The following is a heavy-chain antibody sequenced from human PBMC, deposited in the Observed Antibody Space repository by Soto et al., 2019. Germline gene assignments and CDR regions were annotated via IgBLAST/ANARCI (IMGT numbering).Heavy chain of an antibody. CDR3: AKDNGTAIVRGCLDS. J-gene: IGHJ4*02. Sequence: GGSLRLSCAASGFTFNSFAMSWVRQAPGRGLEWVSAIGDSGGSAYYADSVKGRFTISRDNSKNTLYLQMSSLRADDTAVYYCAKDNGTAIVRGCLDSWGQGALVSV. V-gene: IGHV3-23*01. CDR1: GFTFNSFA. D-gene: IGHD3-10*01. CDR2: IGDSGGSA.